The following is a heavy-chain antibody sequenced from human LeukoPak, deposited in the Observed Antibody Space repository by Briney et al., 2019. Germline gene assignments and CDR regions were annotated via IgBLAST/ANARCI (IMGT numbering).Heavy chain of an antibody. Sequence: GGSLRLSCAASGFTVSSYWMYWVRQAPGKGLVWVSLINGDGSSTTYADSAEGRFTISSDNAKNTLYLQMNSLRAEDTAVYYCARDRTLDYWGRGTLVTVSS. V-gene: IGHV3-74*01. J-gene: IGHJ4*02. CDR3: ARDRTLDY. CDR1: GFTVSSYW. CDR2: INGDGSST.